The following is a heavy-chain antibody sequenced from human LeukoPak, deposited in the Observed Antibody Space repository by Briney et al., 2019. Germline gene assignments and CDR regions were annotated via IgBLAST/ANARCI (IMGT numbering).Heavy chain of an antibody. J-gene: IGHJ6*03. CDR2: IRYDGSNK. D-gene: IGHD5-24*01. V-gene: IGHV3-30*02. CDR3: AKMADGYNYYYYYMDV. CDR1: GFTFSSYG. Sequence: PGGSLRLSCAASGFTFSSYGMHWVRQAPGKGLEWVAFIRYDGSNKYYADSVKGRFTISRDNSKNTLYLQMNSLRAEDTAVYYCAKMADGYNYYYYYMDVWGKGTTVTVSS.